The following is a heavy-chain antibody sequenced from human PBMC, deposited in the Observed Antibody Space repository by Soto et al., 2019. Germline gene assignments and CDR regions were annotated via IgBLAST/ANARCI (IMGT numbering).Heavy chain of an antibody. CDR2: IYYSGST. CDR1: GGSISSSSYY. V-gene: IGHV4-39*02. J-gene: IGHJ5*02. Sequence: SETLSLTCTVSGGSISSSSYYWGWIRQPPGKGLEWIGSIYYSGSTYYNASLKSRVTISMDTSKNQFSLKLNSVTAADTAVYYCARESAGPGKKNWFDPWGQGTLVTVSS. CDR3: ARESAGPGKKNWFDP.